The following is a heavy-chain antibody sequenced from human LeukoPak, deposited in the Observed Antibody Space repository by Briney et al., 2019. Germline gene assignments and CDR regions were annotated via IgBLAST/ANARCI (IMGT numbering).Heavy chain of an antibody. Sequence: GESLKISCKGSGYSFTNYWIGWVRQMPGKGLGWMGIIYPGDSDTRYSPSFQGQVIISADKSISTAYLQWSSLKASDTAIYYCARRLRSPPDYWGQGTLVTVSS. CDR3: ARRLRSPPDY. J-gene: IGHJ4*02. CDR1: GYSFTNYW. V-gene: IGHV5-51*01. CDR2: IYPGDSDT. D-gene: IGHD3-10*01.